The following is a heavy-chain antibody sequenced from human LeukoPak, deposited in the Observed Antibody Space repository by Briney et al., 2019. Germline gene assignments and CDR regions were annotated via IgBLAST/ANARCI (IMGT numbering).Heavy chain of an antibody. CDR3: ARYSSSWYVEYFDY. CDR1: GFTFSSYA. V-gene: IGHV3-23*01. CDR2: ISGSGGST. Sequence: GGSLRLSCAASGFTFSSYAMSWVRQAPGKGLEWVSAISGSGGSTYYADSVKGRFTISRDNSKNTLYLQMNSLRAEDTAVYYCARYSSSWYVEYFDYWGQGTLVTVSS. J-gene: IGHJ4*02. D-gene: IGHD6-13*01.